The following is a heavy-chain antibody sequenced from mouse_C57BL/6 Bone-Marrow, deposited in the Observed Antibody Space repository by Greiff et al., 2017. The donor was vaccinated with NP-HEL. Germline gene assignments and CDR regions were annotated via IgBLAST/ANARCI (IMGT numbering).Heavy chain of an antibody. V-gene: IGHV7-1*01. CDR1: GFTFSDFY. D-gene: IGHD1-1*01. J-gene: IGHJ2*01. CDR2: SRNKANDYTT. CDR3: ARAYYYGSYFDY. Sequence: EVKLMESGGGLVQSGRSLRLSCATSGFTFSDFYMEWVRQAPGKGLEWIAASRNKANDYTTEYSASVKGRFIVSRDTSQSILYLQMNALRAEDTAIYYCARAYYYGSYFDYWGQGTTLTVSS.